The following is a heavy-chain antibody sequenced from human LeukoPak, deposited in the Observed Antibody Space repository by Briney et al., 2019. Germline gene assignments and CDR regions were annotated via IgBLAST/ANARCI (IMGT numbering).Heavy chain of an antibody. Sequence: RTGGSLRLSCAASGFTFSSYGMPWVRQAPGKGLEWVAVISYDGSNKYYADSVKGRFTISRDNSKNTLYLQMNSLRAEDTAVYYCAKDKGAGRYYYYGMDVWGQGTTVTVSS. D-gene: IGHD6-19*01. J-gene: IGHJ6*02. CDR3: AKDKGAGRYYYYGMDV. CDR1: GFTFSSYG. CDR2: ISYDGSNK. V-gene: IGHV3-30*18.